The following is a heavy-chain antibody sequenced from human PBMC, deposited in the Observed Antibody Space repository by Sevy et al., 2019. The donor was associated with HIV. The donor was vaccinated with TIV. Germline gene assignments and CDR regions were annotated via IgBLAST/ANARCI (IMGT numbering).Heavy chain of an antibody. CDR3: AKDLGYCSGGSCYSFDY. J-gene: IGHJ4*02. CDR2: ISYDGSNK. CDR1: GFTFSSYG. D-gene: IGHD2-15*01. Sequence: GGSLRLSCAASGFTFSSYGMHWVRQAPGKGLEWVAVISYDGSNKYYADSVKGRFTNSRDNSKNTLYLQMNSLRAEDTAVYYCAKDLGYCSGGSCYSFDYWGQGTLVTVSS. V-gene: IGHV3-30*18.